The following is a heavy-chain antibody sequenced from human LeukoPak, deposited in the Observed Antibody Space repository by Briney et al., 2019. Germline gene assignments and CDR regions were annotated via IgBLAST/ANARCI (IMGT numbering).Heavy chain of an antibody. J-gene: IGHJ3*02. CDR3: ARDLITGTTGSAFDI. CDR1: GYTFTSYY. V-gene: IGHV1-46*01. D-gene: IGHD1-7*01. CDR2: INPSGGST. Sequence: ASVKVSCKASGYTFTSYYMHWVRQAPGQGLEWMGIINPSGGSTSYAQKFQGRVTMTRDTSTSTVYMELSSLRSEDTAVYYCARDLITGTTGSAFDIWGQGTMVTVSS.